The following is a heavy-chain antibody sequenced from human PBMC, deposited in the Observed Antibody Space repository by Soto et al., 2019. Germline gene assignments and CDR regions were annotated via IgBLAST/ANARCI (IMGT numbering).Heavy chain of an antibody. CDR2: ISYDAYNE. V-gene: IGHV3-30*15. J-gene: IGHJ4*02. D-gene: IGHD2-21*02. CDR3: VRAVTGSTLDY. Sequence: PGGSLRRSCAASVFTRCRYAMHWVRQAPGKGLEWVALISYDAYNEYYADSVKGRFTISRDNSKNMLFLQMSSLKAEDTAVYYCVRAVTGSTLDYWGQGTLVTVSS. CDR1: VFTRCRYA.